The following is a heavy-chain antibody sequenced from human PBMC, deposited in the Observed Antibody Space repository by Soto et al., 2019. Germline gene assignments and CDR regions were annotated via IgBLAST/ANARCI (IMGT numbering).Heavy chain of an antibody. CDR1: GYTFTSYE. CDR2: MNPNSGNT. J-gene: IGHJ6*03. CDR3: ARMELHSRYYYMDV. V-gene: IGHV1-8*01. Sequence: ASVKVSCKASGYTFTSYEISCVRQALGQGLEWMGWMNPNSGNTGYAQKFQGRVTMTRNTSISTAYMELSSLRSEDTAVYYCARMELHSRYYYMDVWGKGTTVTVSS. D-gene: IGHD1-26*01.